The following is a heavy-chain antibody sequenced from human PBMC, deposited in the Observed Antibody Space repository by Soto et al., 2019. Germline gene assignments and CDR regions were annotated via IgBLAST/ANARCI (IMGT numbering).Heavy chain of an antibody. CDR2: IYYSGST. D-gene: IGHD5-12*01. V-gene: IGHV4-59*01. Sequence: LSLTCTVSGGSISSYYWSWIRQPPGKGLEWIGYIYYSGSTNYNPSLKSRVTISVDTSKNQFSLKLSSVTAADTAVYYCARAVVDGGYDLHYFDYWGQGTLVTVSS. CDR3: ARAVVDGGYDLHYFDY. CDR1: GGSISSYY. J-gene: IGHJ4*02.